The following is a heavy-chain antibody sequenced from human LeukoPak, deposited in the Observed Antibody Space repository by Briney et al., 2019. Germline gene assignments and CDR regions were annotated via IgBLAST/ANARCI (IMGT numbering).Heavy chain of an antibody. Sequence: SGGSLRLSCAASGFNFRNYAMHWVRQAPGKEPEWVALIRFDGSHKYYADSVKGRFTISRDNSRDTLSLQMSSLRAEGTAVYYCTRSAYCTGGTCYSKTFDYWGQGTLVTVSS. V-gene: IGHV3-30*02. CDR1: GFNFRNYA. J-gene: IGHJ4*02. CDR2: IRFDGSHK. D-gene: IGHD2-15*01. CDR3: TRSAYCTGGTCYSKTFDY.